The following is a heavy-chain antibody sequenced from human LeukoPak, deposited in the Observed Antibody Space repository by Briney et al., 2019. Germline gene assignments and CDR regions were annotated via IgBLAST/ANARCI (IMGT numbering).Heavy chain of an antibody. D-gene: IGHD1-26*01. CDR1: GFTFTRYS. V-gene: IGHV3-21*01. J-gene: IGHJ4*02. CDR3: ARGRGLGATALDY. CDR2: VSSSGYK. Sequence: PAGSLRLSCAASGFTFTRYSMNWVRRAPGKGLEWVSSVSSSGYKNFEESVKGRFTISRDNAKNSLYLEMNSVRACDTAVYYCARGRGLGATALDYWGQGTLVTAAS.